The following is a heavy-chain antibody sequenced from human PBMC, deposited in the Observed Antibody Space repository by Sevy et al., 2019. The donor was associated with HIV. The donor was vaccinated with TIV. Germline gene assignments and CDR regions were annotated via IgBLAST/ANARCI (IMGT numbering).Heavy chain of an antibody. CDR3: ARHTDCSGGSCYVDYYYGMDV. CDR1: GFTFSSYG. J-gene: IGHJ6*02. D-gene: IGHD2-15*01. Sequence: GGSLRLSCAASGFTFSSYGMHWVRQAPGKGLEWVAVIWYDGSNKYYADSVKGRFTISRDNSKNKLYLQMNSLRAEETAVYYCARHTDCSGGSCYVDYYYGMDVWGQGTTVTVSS. V-gene: IGHV3-33*01. CDR2: IWYDGSNK.